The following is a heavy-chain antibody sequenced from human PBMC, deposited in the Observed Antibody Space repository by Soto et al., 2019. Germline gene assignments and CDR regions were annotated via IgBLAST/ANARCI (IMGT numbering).Heavy chain of an antibody. D-gene: IGHD6-19*01. CDR3: AHRQGQGQWLVRRQVAWFDP. CDR1: GFSLSTSGVG. Sequence: QITLKESGPTLVKPTQTLTLTGTFSGFSLSTSGVGVGWIRQPPGKALEWLALIYWNDDKRYSPSLKSRLTITKDTSKNQVVLTMTNMDPVDTATYYCAHRQGQGQWLVRRQVAWFDPWGQGTLVTVSS. CDR2: IYWNDDK. V-gene: IGHV2-5*01. J-gene: IGHJ5*02.